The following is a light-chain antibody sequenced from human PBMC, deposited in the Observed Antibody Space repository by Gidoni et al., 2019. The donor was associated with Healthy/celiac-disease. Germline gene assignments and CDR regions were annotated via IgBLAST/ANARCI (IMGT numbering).Light chain of an antibody. CDR1: SSDVGGYNY. CDR3: SSYTSSSTLYV. V-gene: IGLV2-14*01. Sequence: QSALTQPASVSGSPGQSITIPCTGTSSDVGGYNYVSWSQQHPGKAPKLMIYDVSNRPSGVSNRCSGSKSGNTASLTISGLQAEDEAEYYCSSYTSSSTLYVFGTGTKVTVL. CDR2: DVS. J-gene: IGLJ1*01.